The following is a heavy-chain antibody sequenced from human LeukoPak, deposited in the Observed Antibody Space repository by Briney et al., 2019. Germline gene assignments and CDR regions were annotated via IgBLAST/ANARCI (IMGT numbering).Heavy chain of an antibody. CDR2: IYYSGST. J-gene: IGHJ4*02. D-gene: IGHD2-15*01. V-gene: IGHV4-30-4*01. Sequence: SETLSLTCTVSGGSISSGDYYWSWIRQPPGKGLEWIGYIYYSGSTYYNPSLKSRVTISVDTSKNQFSLKLSSVTAADTAVYYCARYQPPEENVVVVAATKSQTFDYWGQGTLVTVSS. CDR1: GGSISSGDYY. CDR3: ARYQPPEENVVVVAATKSQTFDY.